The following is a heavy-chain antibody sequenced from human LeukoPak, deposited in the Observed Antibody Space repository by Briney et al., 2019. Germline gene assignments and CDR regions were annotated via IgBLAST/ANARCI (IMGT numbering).Heavy chain of an antibody. CDR3: ARGPYSSNWYVDY. J-gene: IGHJ4*02. CDR2: ISRTGNSI. CDR1: GFTLNSYE. V-gene: IGHV3-48*03. D-gene: IGHD6-13*01. Sequence: GGSLRLSCAASGFTLNSYEMNWVRLAPGKGLEWISYISRTGNSIYYADSVKGRFTVSRDSAKNSLYLQMNSLRAEDTAVYYCARGPYSSNWYVDYWGQGTLVTVAS.